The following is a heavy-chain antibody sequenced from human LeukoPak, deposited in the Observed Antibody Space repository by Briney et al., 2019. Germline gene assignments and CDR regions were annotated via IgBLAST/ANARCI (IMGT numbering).Heavy chain of an antibody. CDR2: IRYDGSNK. D-gene: IGHD3-10*01. Sequence: GGSLRLSCAASGFTFSSYGMHWVRQAPGKGLEWVAFIRYDGSNKYYADSVKGRFTISRDNSKNTLYLQMNSLRAEDTAVYYCAKVLLWFGESLDYWGQGTLVTVSS. V-gene: IGHV3-30*02. CDR3: AKVLLWFGESLDY. CDR1: GFTFSSYG. J-gene: IGHJ4*02.